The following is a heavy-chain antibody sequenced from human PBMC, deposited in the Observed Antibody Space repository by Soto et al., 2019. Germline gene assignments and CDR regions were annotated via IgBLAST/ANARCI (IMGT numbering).Heavy chain of an antibody. V-gene: IGHV3-23*01. CDR3: AKARRFGELRSLY. D-gene: IGHD3-10*01. Sequence: EVQLLESGGGLVQPGGSLRLSCAASGFTFSSYAMSWVRQAPGKGLEWVSAIGVSGDTTYYADSVKGRFTISRDNSKNPLYLQMGTLRAEETAVYSCAKARRFGELRSLYWGQGTLVTVSS. CDR2: IGVSGDTT. J-gene: IGHJ4*02. CDR1: GFTFSSYA.